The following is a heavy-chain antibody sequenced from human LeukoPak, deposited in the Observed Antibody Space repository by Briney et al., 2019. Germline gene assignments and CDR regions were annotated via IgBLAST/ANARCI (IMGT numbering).Heavy chain of an antibody. D-gene: IGHD3-10*01. CDR2: ISGSGDKT. V-gene: IGHV3-23*01. CDR3: AKLLRGTVVPYYDY. Sequence: PGGSLRLSCAASGFTFVSYAMSWVRQAPGKGLEWVSAISGSGDKTYYADSVKGRFTVSRDISRNTLYLQMNSLRAEDTAVYYCAKLLRGTVVPYYDYWGQGTLVTVSS. CDR1: GFTFVSYA. J-gene: IGHJ4*02.